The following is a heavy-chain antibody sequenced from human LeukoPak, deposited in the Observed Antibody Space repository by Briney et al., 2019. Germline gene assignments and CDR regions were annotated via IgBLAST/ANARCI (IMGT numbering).Heavy chain of an antibody. V-gene: IGHV3-21*01. J-gene: IGHJ4*02. CDR1: GFTFSSYS. CDR3: AKFIAAPFYFDY. CDR2: ISSSSSYI. Sequence: PGGSLRLSCAASGFTFSSYSMNWVRQAPGKGLEWVSSISSSSSYIYYADSVKGRFTISRDNAKNSLYLQMNSLRAEDTAVYYYAKFIAAPFYFDYWGQGTLVTVSS. D-gene: IGHD6-13*01.